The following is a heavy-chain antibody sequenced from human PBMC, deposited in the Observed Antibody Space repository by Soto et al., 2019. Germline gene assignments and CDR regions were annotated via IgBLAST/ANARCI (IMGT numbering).Heavy chain of an antibody. CDR2: INPNSVGT. J-gene: IGHJ4*02. D-gene: IGHD3-10*01. CDR3: ASGRSVRGVIRTLDY. CDR1: GYTFTGYY. V-gene: IGHV1-2*02. Sequence: ASVKVSCKASGYTFTGYYMHWVRQAPGQGLEWMGWINPNSVGTNYAQKFQGRVTMTRDTSISTAYMELSRLRSDDTAVYYCASGRSVRGVIRTLDYWGQGTLVTVSS.